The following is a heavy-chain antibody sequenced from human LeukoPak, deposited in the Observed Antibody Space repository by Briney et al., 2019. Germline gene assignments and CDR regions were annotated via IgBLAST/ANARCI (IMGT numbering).Heavy chain of an antibody. D-gene: IGHD6-13*01. Sequence: GRSLRLSCAASGFTFSTYSMNWVRQAPGKGLEWVSSITSKSSYKYYADSVKGRFTISRDNAKNSLYLQMNSLRAEDTAVYYCARDPIAAAASGGDYWGQGTLVTVSS. J-gene: IGHJ4*02. CDR3: ARDPIAAAASGGDY. CDR2: ITSKSSYK. CDR1: GFTFSTYS. V-gene: IGHV3-21*01.